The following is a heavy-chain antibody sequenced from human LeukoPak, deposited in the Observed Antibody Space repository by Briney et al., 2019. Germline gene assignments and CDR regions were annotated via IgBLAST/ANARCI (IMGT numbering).Heavy chain of an antibody. J-gene: IGHJ4*02. CDR1: GFTFSSYW. V-gene: IGHV3-7*01. CDR2: IKQDGSEK. D-gene: IGHD6-13*01. Sequence: GGSLRLSCAASGFTFSSYWMSWVRQAPGKGLEGVANIKQDGSEKYYVDSVKGRFTISRDNAKNSLYLQMNSLRAEDTAVYYCARPPMGYSSSWYDYWGQGTLVTVSS. CDR3: ARPPMGYSSSWYDY.